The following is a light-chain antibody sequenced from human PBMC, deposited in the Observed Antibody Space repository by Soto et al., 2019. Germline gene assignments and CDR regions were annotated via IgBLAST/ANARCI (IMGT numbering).Light chain of an antibody. V-gene: IGKV3-11*01. CDR3: QQRSNLIT. CDR2: DAS. Sequence: EIVLTQSPATLSLSPGERATLSCRASQSVSSFLAWYQQKPGQAPRLLIYDASTRATGIPARFSGSGSGTDFTLTSASLEPEDFAVYYCQQRSNLITFGQGTRLEIK. CDR1: QSVSSF. J-gene: IGKJ5*01.